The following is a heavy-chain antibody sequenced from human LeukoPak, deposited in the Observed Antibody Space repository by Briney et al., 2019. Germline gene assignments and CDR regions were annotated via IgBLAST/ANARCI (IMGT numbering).Heavy chain of an antibody. J-gene: IGHJ4*02. D-gene: IGHD3-9*01. CDR3: AKGRYDILTGYYGLIDY. V-gene: IGHV3-23*01. Sequence: GGSLRLSCATSGFSFSSYAMSWVRQAPGKGLEWVSAMSSSDDGRYYAASVRGRFTISRDTSRSTLYLQMNSLRAEDAAVYYCAKGRYDILTGYYGLIDYWGQGTLVTVSS. CDR2: MSSSDDGR. CDR1: GFSFSSYA.